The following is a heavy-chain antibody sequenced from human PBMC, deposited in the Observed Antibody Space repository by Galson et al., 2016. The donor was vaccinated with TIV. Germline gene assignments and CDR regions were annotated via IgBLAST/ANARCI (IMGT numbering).Heavy chain of an antibody. Sequence: LSLTCTVSDGPLSNRSHSWGWIRQTPGKGLEWIGSIYNSGRTYFSRSLKSRATVSVDTSKNQFSLRLTSVTAADTNVYHCARAVIVGSHHIHYFDTWGQGTLVTVSS. CDR3: ARAVIVGSHHIHYFDT. CDR1: DGPLSNRSHS. J-gene: IGHJ5*02. CDR2: IYNSGRT. V-gene: IGHV4-39*01. D-gene: IGHD1-26*01.